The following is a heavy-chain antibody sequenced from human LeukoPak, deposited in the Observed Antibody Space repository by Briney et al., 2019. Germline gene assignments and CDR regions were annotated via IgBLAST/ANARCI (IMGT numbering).Heavy chain of an antibody. J-gene: IGHJ4*02. D-gene: IGHD3-10*01. CDR1: GGSISSSSYY. Sequence: SETLFLTCTVSGGSISSSSYYWGWIRQPPGKGLEWIGSIYYSGSTYYNPSHKSRVTISVDTSKNQFSLKLSSVTAADTAVYYCARRRYGSGSTFDYWGQGTLVTVSS. V-gene: IGHV4-39*01. CDR2: IYYSGST. CDR3: ARRRYGSGSTFDY.